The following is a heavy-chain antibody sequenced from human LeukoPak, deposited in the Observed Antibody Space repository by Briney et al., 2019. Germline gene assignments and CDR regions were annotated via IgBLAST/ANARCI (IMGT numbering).Heavy chain of an antibody. CDR2: IYYSGST. CDR1: GGSISSSSYY. CDR3: ARSITMVRGVRRVWFDP. D-gene: IGHD3-10*01. J-gene: IGHJ5*02. Sequence: SETLSLTCTVSGGSISSSSYYWGWIRQPPGKGLEWIGSIYYSGSTYYNPSLKSRVTISVDTSKNQFSLKLSSVTAADTAVYYCARSITMVRGVRRVWFDPWGQGTLVTVSS. V-gene: IGHV4-39*07.